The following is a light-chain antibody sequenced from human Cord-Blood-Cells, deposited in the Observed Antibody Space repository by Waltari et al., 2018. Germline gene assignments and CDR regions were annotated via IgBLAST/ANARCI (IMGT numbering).Light chain of an antibody. Sequence: QSALTQHASVSGSPGQSITISCTGTSSDVGGYNYVSWYQQHPGKAPNLMIYEVSNRPSGVSNRFSGSKSGNTASLTISGLQAEDEADYYCSSYTSSSTLVFGGGTKLTVL. CDR3: SSYTSSSTLV. CDR2: EVS. CDR1: SSDVGGYNY. V-gene: IGLV2-14*01. J-gene: IGLJ3*02.